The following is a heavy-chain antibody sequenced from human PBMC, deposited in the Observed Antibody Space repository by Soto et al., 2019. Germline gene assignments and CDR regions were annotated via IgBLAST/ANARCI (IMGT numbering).Heavy chain of an antibody. V-gene: IGHV4-31*03. J-gene: IGHJ4*02. CDR3: AREGSGYAFVDY. CDR1: GGSISSGGYY. Sequence: QVQLKESGPGLVKPSQTLSLTCTVSGGSISSGGYYWSWIRQHPGKGLEWIGYIYYSGSTYYNPSLKSRVTISVDTSKNQFSLKLSSVTAADTAVYYCAREGSGYAFVDYWGQGTLVTVSS. D-gene: IGHD5-12*01. CDR2: IYYSGST.